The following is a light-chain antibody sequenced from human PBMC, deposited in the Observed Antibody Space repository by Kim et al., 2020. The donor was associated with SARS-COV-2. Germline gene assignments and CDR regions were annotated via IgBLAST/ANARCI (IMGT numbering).Light chain of an antibody. CDR2: RNN. J-gene: IGLJ1*01. Sequence: QAGLTQPPSVSKGLRQTATLTCTGNSNNVGNQGAAWLQQHQGHPPKLLSYRNNNRPSGISERLSASRSGNTASLTITGLQPEDEADYYCSAWDSSLSAPFGTGTKVTVL. V-gene: IGLV10-54*01. CDR3: SAWDSSLSAP. CDR1: SNNVGNQG.